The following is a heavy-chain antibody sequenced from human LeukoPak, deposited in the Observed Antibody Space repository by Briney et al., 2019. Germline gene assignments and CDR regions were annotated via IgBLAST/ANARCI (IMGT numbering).Heavy chain of an antibody. CDR2: INPNSGGT. D-gene: IGHD3-3*01. J-gene: IGHJ3*02. CDR3: ARHVRWRCYAIDI. CDR1: GYTFTGYY. V-gene: IGHV1-2*02. Sequence: GASVKVSCKASGYTFTGYYMHWVRKAPGQGLEWIGWINPNSGGTNYAQKFQGRVTMTRDTSISTAYMELRRVRSDDTAVYYCARHVRWRCYAIDIWGQGTMVTVSS.